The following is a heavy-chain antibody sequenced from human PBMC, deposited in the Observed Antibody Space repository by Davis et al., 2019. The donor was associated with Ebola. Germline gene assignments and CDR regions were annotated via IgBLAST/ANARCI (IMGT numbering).Heavy chain of an antibody. Sequence: SVKVSCKASGGTFSSYAINWVRQAPGQGLEWMGGIIPIFGTANYAQKFQGRVTITADESTSTAYMELSSLRSEDTAVYYCASLYSSSIGDTGYWGQGTLVTVSS. CDR3: ASLYSSSIGDTGY. V-gene: IGHV1-69*13. CDR2: IIPIFGTA. D-gene: IGHD6-6*01. J-gene: IGHJ4*02. CDR1: GGTFSSYA.